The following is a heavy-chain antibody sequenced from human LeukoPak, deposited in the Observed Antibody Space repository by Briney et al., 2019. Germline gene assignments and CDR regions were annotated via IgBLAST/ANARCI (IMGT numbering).Heavy chain of an antibody. D-gene: IGHD2-2*01. CDR1: GYTFTDYY. J-gene: IGHJ4*02. CDR2: INPNDGDT. CDR3: ARANFLYCSSSTCLFDY. V-gene: IGHV1-2*02. Sequence: GASVKVSCKASGYTFTDYYMHWVRQAPGQGFEWVGWINPNDGDTNYAQKFQGRVTMTRDTSISTAHIEVSRLRSDDTAVYYCARANFLYCSSSTCLFDYWGQGTLVTVSS.